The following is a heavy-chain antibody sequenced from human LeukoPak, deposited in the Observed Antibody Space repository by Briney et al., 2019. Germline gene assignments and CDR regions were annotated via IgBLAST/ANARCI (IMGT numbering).Heavy chain of an antibody. J-gene: IGHJ4*02. CDR2: IDPSDSYT. D-gene: IGHD3-9*01. CDR1: GYSFTTYW. Sequence: GESLKISCKGSGYSFTTYWISWVRQMPGKGLEWMGRIDPSDSYTSSSPSFQGHVTISADKSVSTAYLQWSSLKASDTAMYYCARHTATGQGFDYWGQGTQVTVSS. V-gene: IGHV5-10-1*01. CDR3: ARHTATGQGFDY.